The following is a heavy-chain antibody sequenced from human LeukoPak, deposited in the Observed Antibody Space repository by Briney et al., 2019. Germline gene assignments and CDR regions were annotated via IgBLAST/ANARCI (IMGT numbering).Heavy chain of an antibody. CDR3: ARLLVRWQITSKESSDY. CDR2: INHSGST. CDR1: GGSFSGYY. D-gene: IGHD4-23*01. Sequence: SETLSLTCAVYGGSFSGYYWSWIHQPPGKGLEWIGEINHSGSTNYNPSLKSRVTISVDTSKNQFSLKLSSVTAADTAVYYCARLLVRWQITSKESSDYWGQGTLVTVSS. J-gene: IGHJ4*02. V-gene: IGHV4-34*01.